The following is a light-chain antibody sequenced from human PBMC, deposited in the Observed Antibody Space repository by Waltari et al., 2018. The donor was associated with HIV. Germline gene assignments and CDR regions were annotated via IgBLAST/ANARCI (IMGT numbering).Light chain of an antibody. CDR2: ASS. CDR1: QNVSTY. V-gene: IGKV1-39*01. Sequence: DIQMTQSPSSLSASVGDGVTITCRASQNVSTYLNWYQQKPGKAPKLVIYASSGLQSGVPSICVGSGSGTDFTLPISILHSEDFATYYFQQTHTTPHPFAQGTKLQTK. J-gene: IGKJ2*01. CDR3: QQTHTTPHP.